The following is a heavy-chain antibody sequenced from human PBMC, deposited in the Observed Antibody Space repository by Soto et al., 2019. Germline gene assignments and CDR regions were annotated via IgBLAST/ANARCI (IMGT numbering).Heavy chain of an antibody. Sequence: GASVKVSCKASGYTFTSYGISWVRQAPGQGLEWMGWISAYNGNTNYAQKLQGRVTMTTDTSTSTAYMELRSLRSDDTAVYYCAREGGPQTYYDFWSGYWDQGWFDPWGQGPLVTVSS. J-gene: IGHJ5*02. CDR1: GYTFTSYG. CDR2: ISAYNGNT. CDR3: AREGGPQTYYDFWSGYWDQGWFDP. V-gene: IGHV1-18*01. D-gene: IGHD3-3*01.